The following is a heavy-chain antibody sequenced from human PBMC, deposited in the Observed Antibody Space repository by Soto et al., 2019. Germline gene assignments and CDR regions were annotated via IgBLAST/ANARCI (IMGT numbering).Heavy chain of an antibody. Sequence: SETLSLTCTVSGVSISSYYWIWIRQPPGKGLEWIGYIYYSGSTNYNPSLKSRVTISVDTSKNQFSLKLSSVTAADTAVYYCAREGHTMVRGVRQFDYWGQGTLVTVSS. D-gene: IGHD3-10*01. CDR3: AREGHTMVRGVRQFDY. J-gene: IGHJ4*02. CDR1: GVSISSYY. CDR2: IYYSGST. V-gene: IGHV4-59*01.